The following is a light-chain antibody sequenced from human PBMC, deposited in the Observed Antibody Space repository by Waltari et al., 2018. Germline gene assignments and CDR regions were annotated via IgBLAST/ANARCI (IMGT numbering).Light chain of an antibody. V-gene: IGLV2-14*03. CDR1: FRADRDYNY. CDR2: AVA. CDR3: TSYTLLTFTWQ. Sequence: QSDLTQPASVSGSLGQSITISCTAPFRADRDYNYISWYQQHPGKAPKLLFFAVAHRPPGVSHRFSASPSGDTASLSISGLRPEDEATYYCTSYTLLTFTWQFGGGTKLTV. J-gene: IGLJ3*02.